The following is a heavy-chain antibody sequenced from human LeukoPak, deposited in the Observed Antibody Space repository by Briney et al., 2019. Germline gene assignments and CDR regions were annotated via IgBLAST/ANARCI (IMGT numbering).Heavy chain of an antibody. CDR2: MNPNSDNT. J-gene: IGHJ4*02. D-gene: IGHD6-13*01. CDR3: ARDLIGAAAGDY. CDR1: GYTFIDFN. V-gene: IGHV1-8*03. Sequence: ASVKVSCKASGYTFIDFNINWVRQATGQGLEWMGWMNPNSDNTGYAQKFQGRVTITADETTSTAYMELSSLRSEDTAVYYCARDLIGAAAGDYWGQGTLVTVSS.